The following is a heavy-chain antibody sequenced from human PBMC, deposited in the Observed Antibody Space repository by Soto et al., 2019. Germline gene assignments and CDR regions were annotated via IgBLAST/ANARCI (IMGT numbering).Heavy chain of an antibody. CDR2: ISASGRST. CDR1: VVTVRISA. D-gene: IGHD2-15*01. Sequence: AQPISGAGPVVTVRISALNWVHQAPRNGLEWVSLISASGRSTDYADSVKGRFTISRDNSKSTLYLQMNSLRADDTAVYYCAREPPSDKLQRDFGMDVWGKGTSVTGS. CDR3: AREPPSDKLQRDFGMDV. V-gene: IGHV3-23*01. J-gene: IGHJ6*01.